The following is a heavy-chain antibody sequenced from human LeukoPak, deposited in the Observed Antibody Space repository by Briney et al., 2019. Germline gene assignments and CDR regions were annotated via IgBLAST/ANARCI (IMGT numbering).Heavy chain of an antibody. CDR3: ARDPGGGNSHWFDP. D-gene: IGHD4-23*01. CDR1: GGSISSYY. V-gene: IGHV4-59*01. CDR2: IYYSGST. J-gene: IGHJ5*02. Sequence: SSETLSLTCTVSGGSISSYYWSWIRQPPGKGLEWIGYIYYSGSTNYNPSLKSRVTISVDTSKNQFSLKLSSVTAADTAVYYCARDPGGGNSHWFDPWGQGTLVTVSS.